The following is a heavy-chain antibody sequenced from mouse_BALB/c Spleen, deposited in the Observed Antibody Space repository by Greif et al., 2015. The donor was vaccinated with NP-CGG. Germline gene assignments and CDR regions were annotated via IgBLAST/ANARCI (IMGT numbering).Heavy chain of an antibody. CDR2: IDPANGNT. CDR3: APYDYDVGFAY. J-gene: IGHJ3*01. Sequence: EVQLQESGAELVKPGASVKLSCTASGFNIKDTYMHWVKQRPEQGLEWIGRIDPANGNTKYDPKFQGKATITADTSSNTAYLQLSSLTPEDTAVYYCAPYDYDVGFAYWGQGTLVTVSA. D-gene: IGHD2-4*01. CDR1: GFNIKDTY. V-gene: IGHV14-3*02.